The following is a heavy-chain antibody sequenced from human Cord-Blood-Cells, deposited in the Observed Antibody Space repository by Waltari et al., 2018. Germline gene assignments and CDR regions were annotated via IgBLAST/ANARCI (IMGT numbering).Heavy chain of an antibody. J-gene: IGHJ4*02. CDR2: INHSGST. CDR1: GGSFSGYY. Sequence: QVQLQQWGAGLLKPSETLSLTCAVYGGSFSGYYWSWIRQPPGKGLEWIGEINHSGSTNYNPSLKSRLTISVDTSKNQFSLKLSSVTAADTAVYYCARLGIAARRGNFDYWGQGTLVTVSS. V-gene: IGHV4-34*01. CDR3: ARLGIAARRGNFDY. D-gene: IGHD6-6*01.